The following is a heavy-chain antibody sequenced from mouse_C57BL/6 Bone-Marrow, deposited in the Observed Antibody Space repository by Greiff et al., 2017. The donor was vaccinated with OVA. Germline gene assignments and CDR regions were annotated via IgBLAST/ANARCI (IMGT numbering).Heavy chain of an antibody. CDR2: IYPLSGNT. V-gene: IGHV1-81*01. D-gene: IGHD2-4*01. CDR3: ADYDDFPY. Sequence: VQLMESGAELARPGASVKLSCKASGYTFTSYGISWVKQRTGQGLEWIGEIYPLSGNTYYNEKFKGKATLTEDKSSSTAYMELSSLTSEYSAIEFSADYDDFPYWGQGTMVTVSA. CDR1: GYTFTSYG. J-gene: IGHJ3*01.